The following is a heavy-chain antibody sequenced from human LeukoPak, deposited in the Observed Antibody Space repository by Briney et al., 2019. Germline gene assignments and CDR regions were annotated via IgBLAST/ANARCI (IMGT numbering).Heavy chain of an antibody. CDR1: GFTFSSYW. V-gene: IGHV3-74*01. CDR3: VSFYETY. CDR2: IASDGSST. D-gene: IGHD2/OR15-2a*01. J-gene: IGHJ4*02. Sequence: GGSLRLSCAASGFTFSSYWMNWVRQAPGKGLVWVSRIASDGSSTTYADSVKGRFSISRDNAKNTLYLQMNSLRAEDTAVYYCVSFYETYWGRGTLVTVSS.